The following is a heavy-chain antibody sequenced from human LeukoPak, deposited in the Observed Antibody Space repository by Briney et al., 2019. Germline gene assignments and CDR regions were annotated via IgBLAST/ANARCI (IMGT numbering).Heavy chain of an antibody. CDR3: ARLNPQVGATYFDY. CDR1: GGSISSSSYY. V-gene: IGHV4-39*01. D-gene: IGHD1-26*01. J-gene: IGHJ4*02. CDR2: IYYSGST. Sequence: SETLSLTCTVSGGSISSSSYYWGWIRQPPGKGLEWIGSIYYSGSTYYNPPLKSRVTISVDTSKNQFSLKLSSVTAADTAVYYCARLNPQVGATYFDYWGEGTLVTVSS.